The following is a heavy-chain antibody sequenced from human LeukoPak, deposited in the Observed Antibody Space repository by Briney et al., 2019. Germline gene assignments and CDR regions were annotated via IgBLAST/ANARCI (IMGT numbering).Heavy chain of an antibody. CDR1: GFAFSSSW. J-gene: IGHJ4*02. D-gene: IGHD3-10*01. Sequence: GGSLRLSCAASGFAFSSSWMSWVRQAPGKGLEWVANINKDATAKYYVDSVKGRFTISRDNAKNSLYLQMNGLRAEDTAVYYCAREDWFHFDYWGQGTLVTVSS. CDR2: INKDATAK. CDR3: AREDWFHFDY. V-gene: IGHV3-7*03.